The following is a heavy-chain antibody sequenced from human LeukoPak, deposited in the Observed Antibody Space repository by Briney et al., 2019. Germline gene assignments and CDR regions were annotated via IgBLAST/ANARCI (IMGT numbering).Heavy chain of an antibody. D-gene: IGHD2-15*01. CDR1: GGSISSSSYY. Sequence: SETLSLTCTVSGGSISSSSYYWGWIRQPPGKGLEWIGSIYYSGSTYYNPSLKSRVTIPVDTSKNQFSLKLSSVTAADTAVYYCARDRDPIYWNYYMDVWGKGTTVTVSS. V-gene: IGHV4-39*07. J-gene: IGHJ6*03. CDR2: IYYSGST. CDR3: ARDRDPIYWNYYMDV.